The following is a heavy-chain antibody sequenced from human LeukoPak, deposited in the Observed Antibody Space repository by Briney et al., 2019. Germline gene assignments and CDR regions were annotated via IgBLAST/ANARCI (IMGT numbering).Heavy chain of an antibody. D-gene: IGHD6-13*01. CDR3: ARRRRSSAAAGHPGWFDP. Sequence: PSETLSLTCTVSGGSISSYYWSWIRQPPGKGLEWLGYIYYSGSTNYNPSLKSRVTISVDTSKNQFSLKLSSVTAADTAVYYCARRRRSSAAAGHPGWFDPWGQGTLVTVSS. CDR1: GGSISSYY. J-gene: IGHJ5*02. CDR2: IYYSGST. V-gene: IGHV4-59*01.